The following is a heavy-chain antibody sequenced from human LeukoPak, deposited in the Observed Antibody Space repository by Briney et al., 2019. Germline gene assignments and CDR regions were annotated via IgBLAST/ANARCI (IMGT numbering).Heavy chain of an antibody. J-gene: IGHJ4*02. CDR1: GYTFTSYD. V-gene: IGHV1-8*03. CDR3: ARGLRAAAGKGFDY. Sequence: ASVKLSCKASGYTFTSYDINWVRQATGQGLEWRGWMNPNSGNTCYAQKVQGRVTITRNNSMSTAYMELSSLRSEDTAVYYCARGLRAAAGKGFDYWGQGTLVTVSS. CDR2: MNPNSGNT. D-gene: IGHD6-13*01.